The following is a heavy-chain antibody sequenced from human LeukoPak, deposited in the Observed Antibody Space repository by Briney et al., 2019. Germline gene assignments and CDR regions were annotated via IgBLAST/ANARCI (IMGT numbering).Heavy chain of an antibody. Sequence: GGSLRLSCAASGFTFSSSAMSWVRQAPGKGLEWVSAISDTGITTYFADSVTGRFTVSRDNSKNTLYLQMNSLRAEDTAVYYCAKHTLVDYWGQGTLVTVSS. CDR3: AKHTLVDY. V-gene: IGHV3-23*01. CDR2: ISDTGITT. J-gene: IGHJ4*02. CDR1: GFTFSSSA.